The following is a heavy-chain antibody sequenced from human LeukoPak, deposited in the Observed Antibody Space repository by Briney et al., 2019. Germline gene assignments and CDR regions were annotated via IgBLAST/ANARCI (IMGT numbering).Heavy chain of an antibody. CDR2: IDPSDSYT. V-gene: IGHV5-10-1*01. CDR3: AGAGIAVAGNAEYFQH. Sequence: VESLKISCKGSGYSFTSYWISWVRQMPGKGLEWMGRIDPSDSYTNYSPSFQGHVTISADKSISTAYLQWSSLKASGTAMYYCAGAGIAVAGNAEYFQHWGQGTLVTVSS. CDR1: GYSFTSYW. D-gene: IGHD6-19*01. J-gene: IGHJ1*01.